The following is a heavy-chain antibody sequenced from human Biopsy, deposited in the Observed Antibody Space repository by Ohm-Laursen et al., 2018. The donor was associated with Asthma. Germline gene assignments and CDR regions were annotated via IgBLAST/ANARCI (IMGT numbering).Heavy chain of an antibody. D-gene: IGHD2-2*01. CDR3: ARKAGSCISRTCYSLDF. Sequence: SVKVSCQSLGGTFNTYVIGSVRHAPGPGLEWRGWINSVLGNTTYPQKFQDRVTITADDSTSTVYMELSSLRSEDTAVYYCARKAGSCISRTCYSLDFWGQGTLVTVSS. V-gene: IGHV1-69*13. CDR1: GGTFNTYV. J-gene: IGHJ4*02. CDR2: INSVLGNT.